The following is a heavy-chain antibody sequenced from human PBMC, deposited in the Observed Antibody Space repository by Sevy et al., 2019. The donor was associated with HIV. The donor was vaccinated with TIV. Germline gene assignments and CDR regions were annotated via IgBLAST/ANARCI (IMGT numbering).Heavy chain of an antibody. V-gene: IGHV1-2*02. D-gene: IGHD3-3*01. CDR2: INPNSGGT. CDR1: GYTFTGYY. Sequence: ASVKVSCKASGYTFTGYYMHWVRQAPGQGLEWMGWINPNSGGTNYAQKFQGRVTMTRDTSISTAYMELSRLRSDDTAVYHCARGVLGDFWSPYYYGMDVWGQGTTVTVSS. CDR3: ARGVLGDFWSPYYYGMDV. J-gene: IGHJ6*02.